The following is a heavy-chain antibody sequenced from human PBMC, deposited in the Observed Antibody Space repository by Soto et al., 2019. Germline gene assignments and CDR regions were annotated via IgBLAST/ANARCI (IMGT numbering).Heavy chain of an antibody. CDR3: ARTAAAGKYYYGVDV. J-gene: IGHJ6*02. CDR1: GYSFTSYW. V-gene: IGHV5-51*01. D-gene: IGHD6-13*01. CDR2: IYPGDSDT. Sequence: SGESLKISCKGSGYSFTSYWIGWVRQMPGKGLEWMGIIYPGDSDTRYSPSFQGQVTISADKSITTAYLQWSSLKASDTAMYYCARTAAAGKYYYGVDVWGQGTTVTRLL.